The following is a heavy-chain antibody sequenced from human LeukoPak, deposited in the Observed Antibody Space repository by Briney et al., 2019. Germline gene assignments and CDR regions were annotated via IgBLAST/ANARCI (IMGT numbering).Heavy chain of an antibody. J-gene: IGHJ4*02. D-gene: IGHD3-3*01. CDR2: ISGSGDRV. CDR3: AKDKWDWFFDY. V-gene: IGHV3-23*01. CDR1: GFTFSSYA. Sequence: PGGSLRLSCAASGFTFSSYAMSWVRQAPGKGLEWVSDISGSGDRVYHADSVKGRFTISRDNSNNTLFLLMNSLRAEDTAVYYCAKDKWDWFFDYWGQGTLVTVSS.